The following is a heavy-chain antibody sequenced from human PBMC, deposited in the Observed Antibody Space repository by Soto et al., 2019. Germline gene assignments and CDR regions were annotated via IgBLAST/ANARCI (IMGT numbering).Heavy chain of an antibody. CDR3: ARMPYSYYAMDV. CDR1: GGSIGSDNW. D-gene: IGHD2-2*01. J-gene: IGHJ6*02. CDR2: IHHSGSS. Sequence: SETLALTCTVFGGSIGSDNWWSWVRQPPGKGLELIGEIHHSGSSNYNPSLKSRVIISRDTSMNQLFLKMNSVTAADTAVYYCARMPYSYYAMDVWGQGTTVTVSS. V-gene: IGHV4-4*02.